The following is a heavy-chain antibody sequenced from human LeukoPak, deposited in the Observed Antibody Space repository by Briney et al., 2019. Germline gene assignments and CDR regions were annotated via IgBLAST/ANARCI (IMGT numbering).Heavy chain of an antibody. CDR1: GGSFSGYY. V-gene: IGHV4-34*01. J-gene: IGHJ6*03. D-gene: IGHD3-10*01. CDR2: LNHSGST. Sequence: PSETLSLTCAVYGGSFSGYYWSWIRQPPGKGLEWIGELNHSGSTNYKPTIKSRVTISLDTSKNQFSLKLSSVTAADTAVYYCARPYYYGSGSYYYMDVWGKGTTVTVSS. CDR3: ARPYYYGSGSYYYMDV.